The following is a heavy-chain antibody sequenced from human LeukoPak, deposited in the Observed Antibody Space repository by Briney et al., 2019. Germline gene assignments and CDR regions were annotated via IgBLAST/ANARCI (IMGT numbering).Heavy chain of an antibody. CDR1: GGSISSYY. D-gene: IGHD3-16*02. CDR2: IYYSGST. V-gene: IGHV4-59*01. J-gene: IGHJ5*02. CDR3: ARVVGYDYVWGSYRDLGP. Sequence: SETLSLTCTVSGGSISSYYWSWIRQPPGKGLEWIGYIYYSGSTNYNPSLKSRVTISVDTSKNQFSLKLSSVTAADTAVYYCARVVGYDYVWGSYRDLGPWGQGTLVTVFS.